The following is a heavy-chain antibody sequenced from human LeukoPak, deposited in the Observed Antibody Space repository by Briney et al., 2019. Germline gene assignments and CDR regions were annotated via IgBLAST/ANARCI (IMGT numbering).Heavy chain of an antibody. CDR2: IYYSGST. CDR1: GGSISSYY. Sequence: SETLSLTCTVSGGSISSYYWSWIRPPPGKGLEWMGYIYYSGSTNHNPSLQSRVTISVDTSKNQFSLKLRSVTAADTGVYYCARPQDYGDGAFDIWGQGTMVTVSS. J-gene: IGHJ3*02. D-gene: IGHD4-17*01. CDR3: ARPQDYGDGAFDI. V-gene: IGHV4-59*08.